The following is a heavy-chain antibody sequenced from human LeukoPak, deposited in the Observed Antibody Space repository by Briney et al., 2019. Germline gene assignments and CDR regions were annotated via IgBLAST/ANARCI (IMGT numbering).Heavy chain of an antibody. V-gene: IGHV1-69*13. D-gene: IGHD2-15*01. CDR3: ARGVVVAALIYYYYGMDV. CDR1: GGTFSSYA. Sequence: ASVKVSCKASGGTFSSYAISWVRQAPGQGLEWMGGIIPIFGTANYAQKFQGRVTITAEESTSTAYMELSSLRSEDTAVYYCARGVVVAALIYYYYGMDVWGQGTTVTVSS. CDR2: IIPIFGTA. J-gene: IGHJ6*02.